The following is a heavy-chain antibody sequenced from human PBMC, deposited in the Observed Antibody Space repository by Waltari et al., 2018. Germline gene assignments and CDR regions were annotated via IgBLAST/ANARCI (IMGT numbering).Heavy chain of an antibody. CDR2: IYAGGGS. V-gene: IGHV3-53*02. CDR3: ATLGAYLGAFEV. Sequence: EVQLVETGGALIHPGGSLGTSFAPSEFIVRNNCMAWVRQAPGKGLEWVSVIYAGGGSDSADSVRGRFTISRDNSKNTLYLEMNALRPDDTAVYYCATLGAYLGAFEVWGRGTMVTVSS. CDR1: EFIVRNNC. D-gene: IGHD3-16*01. J-gene: IGHJ3*01.